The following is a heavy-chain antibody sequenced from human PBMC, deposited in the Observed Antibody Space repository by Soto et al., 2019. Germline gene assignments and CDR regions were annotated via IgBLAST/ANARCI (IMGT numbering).Heavy chain of an antibody. CDR2: IWYDGSNK. CDR3: ARDGDYYDSRASDAFDI. V-gene: IGHV3-33*01. J-gene: IGHJ3*02. Sequence: GGSLRLCCAASGFTFSSYGMHWVRQAPGKGLEWVAVIWYDGSNKYYADSVKGRFTISRDNSKNTLYLQMNSLRAEDTAVYYCARDGDYYDSRASDAFDIWGQGTMVTVSS. D-gene: IGHD3-22*01. CDR1: GFTFSSYG.